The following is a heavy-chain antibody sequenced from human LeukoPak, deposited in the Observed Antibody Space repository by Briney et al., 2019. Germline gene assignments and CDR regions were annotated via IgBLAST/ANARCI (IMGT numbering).Heavy chain of an antibody. J-gene: IGHJ5*02. D-gene: IGHD1-26*01. CDR1: GGSFSGYY. CDR3: ARGGVGATHNWFDP. Sequence: PSETLSLTCAVYGGSFSGYYWSWIRQPPGKGLEWIGEINHSGSTNYNPSLKSRVTISVDTSKNQFSLKLSSVTAADTAVYYCARGGVGATHNWFDPWGQGTLVTVSS. CDR2: INHSGST. V-gene: IGHV4-34*01.